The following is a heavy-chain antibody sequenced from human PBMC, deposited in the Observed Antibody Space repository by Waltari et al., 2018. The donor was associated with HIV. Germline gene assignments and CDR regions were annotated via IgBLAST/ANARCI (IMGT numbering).Heavy chain of an antibody. Sequence: QLQLQESGSGLVKPSQTLSLTCAVSGGSISSGGYSWSWIRQPPGKGLEWIGYIYHSGSTYYNPSLKSRVTISVDRSKNQFSLKLSSVTAADTAVYYCARAPVSAATGDEYYYYGMDVWGQGTTVTVSS. J-gene: IGHJ6*02. CDR2: IYHSGST. D-gene: IGHD2-15*01. CDR3: ARAPVSAATGDEYYYYGMDV. V-gene: IGHV4-30-2*01. CDR1: GGSISSGGYS.